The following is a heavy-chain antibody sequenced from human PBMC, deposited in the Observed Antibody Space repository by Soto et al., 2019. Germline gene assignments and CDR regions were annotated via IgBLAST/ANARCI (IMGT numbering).Heavy chain of an antibody. J-gene: IGHJ4*02. CDR3: ARGAGGNSWRSPTFDS. D-gene: IGHD5-18*01. CDR2: IYSSGST. CDR1: GASMSTYY. V-gene: IGHV4-59*01. Sequence: PSETLSLTCTASGASMSTYYWNWIRQSPGKGLEWIGYIYSSGSTNYNPSLKSRVAISIDTSKKQLYLNLTSVTAADTAIYYCARGAGGNSWRSPTFDSWGQGTLVTVSS.